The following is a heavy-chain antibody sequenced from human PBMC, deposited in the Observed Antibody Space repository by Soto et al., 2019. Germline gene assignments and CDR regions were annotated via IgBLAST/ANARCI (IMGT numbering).Heavy chain of an antibody. V-gene: IGHV3-33*01. CDR2: IWYDGSNK. Sequence: QVQLVESGGGVVQPVRSLRLSCAASGFTFSSYGRHWVRQAPGKGLGWVAVIWYDGSNKYYADSVKGRFTISRDNSKNTLYLQMNSLRAEDTAVYYCARDLTSRNYYYYYGMDVWGQGTTVTVSS. CDR3: ARDLTSRNYYYYYGMDV. D-gene: IGHD3-9*01. J-gene: IGHJ6*02. CDR1: GFTFSSYG.